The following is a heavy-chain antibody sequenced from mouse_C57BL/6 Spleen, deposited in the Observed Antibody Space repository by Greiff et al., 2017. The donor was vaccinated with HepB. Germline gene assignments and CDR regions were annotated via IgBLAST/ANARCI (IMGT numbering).Heavy chain of an antibody. CDR2: INPSNGGT. CDR1: GYTFTSYW. J-gene: IGHJ1*03. V-gene: IGHV1-53*01. CDR3: AREGSSHWYFDV. D-gene: IGHD1-1*01. Sequence: QVQLKQPGTELVKPGASVKLSCKASGYTFTSYWMHWVKQRPGQGLEWIGNINPSNGGTNYNEKFKSKATLTVDKSSSTAYMQLSSLTSEDSAVYYCAREGSSHWYFDVWGTGTTVTVSS.